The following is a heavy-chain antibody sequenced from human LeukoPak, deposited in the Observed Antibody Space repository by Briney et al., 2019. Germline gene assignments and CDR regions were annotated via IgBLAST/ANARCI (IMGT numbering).Heavy chain of an antibody. Sequence: PGGSLRLSCAASGFTFSSYAMSWVRQAPGKGLEWVSAISGSGGSTYYADSVKGRFTISRDNSKNTLYLQMNSLRAEDTAVYYCAIQSDSYGYYFDYWGQGTLVTVSS. CDR1: GFTFSSYA. CDR2: ISGSGGST. D-gene: IGHD5-18*01. J-gene: IGHJ4*02. V-gene: IGHV3-23*01. CDR3: AIQSDSYGYYFDY.